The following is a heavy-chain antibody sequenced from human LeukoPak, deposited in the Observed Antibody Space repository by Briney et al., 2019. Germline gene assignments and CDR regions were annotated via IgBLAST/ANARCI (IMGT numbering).Heavy chain of an antibody. CDR3: ARVRQQLVYYYYGMDV. D-gene: IGHD6-13*01. J-gene: IGHJ6*02. CDR2: ISAYNGNT. CDR1: GYTFTSYG. V-gene: IGHV1-18*01. Sequence: ALVEVSCKASGYTFTSYGISWVRQAPGQGLEWMGWISAYNGNTNYAQKLQGRVTMTTDTSTSTAYMELRSLRSDDTAVYYCARVRQQLVYYYYGMDVWGQGTTVTVSS.